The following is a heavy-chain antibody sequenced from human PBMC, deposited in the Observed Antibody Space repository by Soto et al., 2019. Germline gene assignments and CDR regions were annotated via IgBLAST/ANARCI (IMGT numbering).Heavy chain of an antibody. CDR2: FVPIFGTA. CDR3: ARGLSTTSLGAVLPPNLDFEK. D-gene: IGHD3-3*01. CDR1: GGTFGSYA. Sequence: WASVNVSCPASGGTFGSYAIHWVRQAPGQGPEWMGGFVPIFGTANYAQTFQGRVAISADVSTSTAYMELSSLRSDDTAVYYCARGLSTTSLGAVLPPNLDFEKWGKGTMVTVS. V-gene: IGHV1-69*13. J-gene: IGHJ3*02.